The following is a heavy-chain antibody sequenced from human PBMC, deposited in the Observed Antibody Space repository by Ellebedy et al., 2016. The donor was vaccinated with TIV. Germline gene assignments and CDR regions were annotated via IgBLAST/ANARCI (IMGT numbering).Heavy chain of an antibody. D-gene: IGHD6-19*01. Sequence: AASVKVSCKTSGYTFTGYYMHWVRQAPGQGLEWIGRINPNSGGTNHAQKFQGRVTMTGDTSTNTVYMELSGLTFDDTVVYYCARGGYSSGWGGFDYWGQGTLVTVSS. CDR2: INPNSGGT. CDR3: ARGGYSSGWGGFDY. V-gene: IGHV1-2*05. CDR1: GYTFTGYY. J-gene: IGHJ4*02.